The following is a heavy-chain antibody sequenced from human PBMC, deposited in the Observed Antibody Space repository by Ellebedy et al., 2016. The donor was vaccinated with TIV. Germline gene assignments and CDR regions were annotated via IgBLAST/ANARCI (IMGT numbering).Heavy chain of an antibody. V-gene: IGHV3-9*01. D-gene: IGHD1-26*01. Sequence: SLKISXAASGFTFDDYAMHWVRQAPGKGLEWVSGISWNSGSIGYADSVKGRFTISRDNAKNSLYLQMNSLRAEDTALYYCAKDIRWELLGDAFDIWGQGTMVTVSS. CDR1: GFTFDDYA. CDR3: AKDIRWELLGDAFDI. CDR2: ISWNSGSI. J-gene: IGHJ3*02.